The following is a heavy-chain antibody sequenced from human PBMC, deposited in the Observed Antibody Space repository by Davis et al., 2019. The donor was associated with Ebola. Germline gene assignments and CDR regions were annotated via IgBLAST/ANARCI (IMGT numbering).Heavy chain of an antibody. Sequence: GESLKIPCAASGFSFSSYAMSWVRQAPGKGLEWVSVISGGGDITYYADSEKGRFTISRDNSKNTLYLQMNSLIAEDTAVYYCAKGSNYDFWSGSNWFDPWGQGTLVTVSS. CDR1: GFSFSSYA. CDR3: AKGSNYDFWSGSNWFDP. V-gene: IGHV3-23*01. D-gene: IGHD3-3*01. CDR2: ISGGGDIT. J-gene: IGHJ5*02.